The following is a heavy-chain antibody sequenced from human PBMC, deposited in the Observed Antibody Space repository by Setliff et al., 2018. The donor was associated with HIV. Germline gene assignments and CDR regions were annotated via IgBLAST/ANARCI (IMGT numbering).Heavy chain of an antibody. CDR1: GASSIYY. V-gene: IGHV4-39*02. Sequence: SETLSLTCTVSGASSIYYWGWIRQSPGKGLEWIGSIYSTGHTYYNPSHKSRLTMSVDTAKNRFSLKLISVTAADTAVYYCARDRALRFSKSPSFNYFDVWGQGALVTVSS. CDR2: IYSTGHT. J-gene: IGHJ4*02. CDR3: ARDRALRFSKSPSFNYFDV. D-gene: IGHD3-10*01.